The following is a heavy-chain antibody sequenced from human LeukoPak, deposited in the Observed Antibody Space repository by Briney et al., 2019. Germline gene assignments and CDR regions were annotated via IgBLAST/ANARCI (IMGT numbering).Heavy chain of an antibody. CDR1: GYSISSGYS. V-gene: IGHV4-38-2*02. Sequence: SSETLSLTCTVSGYSISSGYSWGWIRPPPGKGLEWIGSISHSGSTYYNPSLKSRVTISADTSKNQFSLKLSSVTAADTAVYYCAREEYTYGYYYWGQGTLVTVSS. D-gene: IGHD5-18*01. CDR2: ISHSGST. J-gene: IGHJ4*02. CDR3: AREEYTYGYYY.